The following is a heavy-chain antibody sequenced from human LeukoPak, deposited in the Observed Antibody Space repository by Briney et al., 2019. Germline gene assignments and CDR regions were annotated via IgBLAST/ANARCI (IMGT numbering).Heavy chain of an antibody. V-gene: IGHV4-39*07. CDR2: IYYSGST. J-gene: IGHJ4*02. D-gene: IGHD5-12*01. Sequence: SETLSLTCTVSGGSISSSSYYWGWIRQPPGKGLEWIGSIYYSGSTYYNPSLKSRVTISVDTSKNQFSLKLSSVTPEDTAVYYCAREPGGARYSGYDPFDYWGQGTLVTVSS. CDR1: GGSISSSSYY. CDR3: AREPGGARYSGYDPFDY.